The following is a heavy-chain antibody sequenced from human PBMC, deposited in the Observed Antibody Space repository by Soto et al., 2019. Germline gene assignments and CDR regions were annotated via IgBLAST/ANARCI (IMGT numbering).Heavy chain of an antibody. CDR2: IYYSGST. Sequence: ASETLSLTCTVSGGSISSYYWSWIRQPPGKGLEWIGYIYYSGSTNYNPSLKSRVTISVDTSKNQFSLKLSSVTAADTAVYYCARDLSNPKYSSGWYPPPPYAMDVWGQGTTVTVSS. CDR1: GGSISSYY. V-gene: IGHV4-59*01. J-gene: IGHJ6*02. D-gene: IGHD6-19*01. CDR3: ARDLSNPKYSSGWYPPPPYAMDV.